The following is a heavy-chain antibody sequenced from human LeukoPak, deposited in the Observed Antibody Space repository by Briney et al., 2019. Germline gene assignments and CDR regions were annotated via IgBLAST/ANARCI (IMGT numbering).Heavy chain of an antibody. J-gene: IGHJ4*02. D-gene: IGHD2-2*01. V-gene: IGHV3-9*01. CDR2: ISWNSGSI. CDR1: GFTFSSYG. Sequence: GGSLRLSCAASGFTFSSYGMHWVRQAPGKGLEWVSGISWNSGSIGYADSVKGRFTISRDNAKNSLYLQMNSLRAEDTAVYYCASCSSTNCYWGQGTLVTVSS. CDR3: ASCSSTNCY.